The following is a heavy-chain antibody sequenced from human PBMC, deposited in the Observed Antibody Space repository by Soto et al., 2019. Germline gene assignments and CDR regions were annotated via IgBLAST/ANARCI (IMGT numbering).Heavy chain of an antibody. CDR1: GFTFSSYS. D-gene: IGHD3-16*02. CDR3: ARVQIAYYDYVWGSYRPYYFDY. Sequence: ESGGGLVQPGGSLRLSCAASGFTFSSYSMNWVRQAPGKGLEWVSYISSSSSTIYYADSVKGRFTISRDNAKNSLYLQMNSLRDEDTAVYYCARVQIAYYDYVWGSYRPYYFDYWGQGTLVTVSS. CDR2: ISSSSSTI. J-gene: IGHJ4*02. V-gene: IGHV3-48*02.